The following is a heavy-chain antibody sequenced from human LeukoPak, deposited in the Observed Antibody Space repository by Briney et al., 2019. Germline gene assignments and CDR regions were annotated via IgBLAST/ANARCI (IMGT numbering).Heavy chain of an antibody. CDR3: ARGYDFWSGYSPNYYYYYMDV. D-gene: IGHD3-3*01. CDR1: GGSISSGSYY. CDR2: IYISGST. Sequence: SQTLSLTCTVSGGSISSGSYYWRWLRQPAGTGLEWIGRIYISGSTSYNPSLKSRVTISVDTSKNQFSLKLSSVTAADTAVYYCARGYDFWSGYSPNYYYYYMDVWGKGTTVTVSS. J-gene: IGHJ6*03. V-gene: IGHV4-61*02.